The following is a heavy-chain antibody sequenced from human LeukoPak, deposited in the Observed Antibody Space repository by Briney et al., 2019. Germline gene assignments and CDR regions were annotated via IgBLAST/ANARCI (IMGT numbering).Heavy chain of an antibody. CDR1: GGSFSGYY. CDR2: INHSGST. CDR3: ARNDIVVVPAAIHYYYYGMDV. Sequence: PSETLSLTCAVYGGSFSGYYWSWIRQPPGKGLEWIGEINHSGSTNYNPSLKSRVTISVDTSKNQFSLKLSSVTAADTAVYYCARNDIVVVPAAIHYYYYGMDVWGQGTTVTVSS. J-gene: IGHJ6*02. D-gene: IGHD2-2*01. V-gene: IGHV4-34*01.